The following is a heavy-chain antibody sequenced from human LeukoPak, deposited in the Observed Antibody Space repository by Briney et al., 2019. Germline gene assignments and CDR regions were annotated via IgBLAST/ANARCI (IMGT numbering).Heavy chain of an antibody. CDR3: TSLVGSPTY. CDR2: IKSKRDGETT. J-gene: IGHJ4*02. V-gene: IGHV3-15*01. D-gene: IGHD4-23*01. Sequence: GGSLRLSCAGSGFNFQYAWMTWVRQAPGKGLEWVGRIKSKRDGETTDYAALVKSRFSISRDDSKNTVYLQMNSLRTEDTAVYYCTSLVGSPTYWGQGTLVAVSS. CDR1: GFNFQYAW.